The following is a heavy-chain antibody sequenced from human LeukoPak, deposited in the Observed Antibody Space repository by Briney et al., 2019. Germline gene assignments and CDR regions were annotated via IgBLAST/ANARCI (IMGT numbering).Heavy chain of an antibody. CDR2: IYTSGST. V-gene: IGHV4-61*02. D-gene: IGHD3-3*01. J-gene: IGHJ5*02. CDR3: ARVQYDFWSGYPLGWFDP. Sequence: NPSETLPLTCTVSGGSISSGSYYWSWIRQPAGKGLEWIGRIYTSGSTNYNPSLKSRVTISVDTSKNQFSLKLSSVTAADTAVYYCARVQYDFWSGYPLGWFDPWGQGTLVTVSS. CDR1: GGSISSGSYY.